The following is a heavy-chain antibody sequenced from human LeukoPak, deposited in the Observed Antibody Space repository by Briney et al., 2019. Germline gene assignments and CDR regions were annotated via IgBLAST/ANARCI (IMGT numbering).Heavy chain of an antibody. V-gene: IGHV3-23*01. D-gene: IGHD2-2*01. CDR1: GFSFSNHV. CDR2: ISGSGDTI. J-gene: IGHJ6*03. CDR3: ARSSGFCSGTSCYKYYYYYLDV. Sequence: GGSLKLSCAASGFSFSNHVMSWVRQAPGKGLEWVSAISGSGDTIYYADSVKGRFTISRDNSRNTLYLQMNSLRAEDTAVYYCARSSGFCSGTSCYKYYYYYLDVWGKGTSVTVSS.